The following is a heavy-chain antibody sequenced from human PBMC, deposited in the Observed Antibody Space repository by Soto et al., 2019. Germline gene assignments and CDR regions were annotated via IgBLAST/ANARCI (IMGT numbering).Heavy chain of an antibody. V-gene: IGHV3-23*01. CDR3: AKENGYSSSWFEFDY. D-gene: IGHD6-13*01. Sequence: EVQLLESGGGLVQPGGSLRLSCAASGFTFSSYAMSWVRQAPGKGLEWVSAISGSGGSTYDADSVKGRFTISRANSKNTLYLQMNSLRAEDTAVYYCAKENGYSSSWFEFDYWGQGTLVTVSS. J-gene: IGHJ4*02. CDR1: GFTFSSYA. CDR2: ISGSGGST.